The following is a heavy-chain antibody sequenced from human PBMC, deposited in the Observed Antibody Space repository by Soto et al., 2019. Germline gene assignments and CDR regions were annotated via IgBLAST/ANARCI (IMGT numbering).Heavy chain of an antibody. Sequence: PGGSLRLSCSASGFTFISYAMSWVRQAPGKGLEWISYIGYGHFTIYYADSVKGRFTISRDNSKNTFFLQMNSLRDEDRAVYYCATEGPNGYIPYYMETWGQGVPVTVSS. CDR1: GFTFISYA. V-gene: IGHV3-48*02. D-gene: IGHD1-26*01. J-gene: IGHJ5*02. CDR2: IGYGHFTI. CDR3: ATEGPNGYIPYYMET.